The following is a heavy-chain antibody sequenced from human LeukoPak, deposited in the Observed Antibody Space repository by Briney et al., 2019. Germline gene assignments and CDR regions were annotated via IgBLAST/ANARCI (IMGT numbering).Heavy chain of an antibody. CDR1: GGSLSNSDYY. J-gene: IGHJ5*02. D-gene: IGHD3/OR15-3a*01. V-gene: IGHV4-39*02. Sequence: SETLSLTCTVSGGSLSNSDYYWGWVRQPPGKGLEWLGSIYYGGSTYYNPSLKSRVTIFVDTSKNQFSLMLTSGTAADTAVYCCARGTDRSPYNGFDPWGQGTLVTVSS. CDR3: ARGTDRSPYNGFDP. CDR2: IYYGGST.